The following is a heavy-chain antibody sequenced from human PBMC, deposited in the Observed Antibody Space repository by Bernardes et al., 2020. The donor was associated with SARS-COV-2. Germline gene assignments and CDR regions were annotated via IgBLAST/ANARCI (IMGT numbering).Heavy chain of an antibody. CDR3: ARAYGGNYYYGMDV. V-gene: IGHV3-30*03. CDR1: GFTFSSYG. CDR2: ISYDGSNK. Sequence: GGSLRLSRAASGFTFSSYGMHWVRQAPGKGLEWVAVISYDGSNKYYADSVKGRFTISRDNSKNTLYLQMNSLRAEDTAVYYCARAYGGNYYYGMDVWGQGTTVTVSS. D-gene: IGHD2-15*01. J-gene: IGHJ6*02.